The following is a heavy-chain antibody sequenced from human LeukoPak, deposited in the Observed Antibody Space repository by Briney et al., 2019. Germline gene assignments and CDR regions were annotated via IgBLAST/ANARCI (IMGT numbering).Heavy chain of an antibody. CDR2: IYYSGST. V-gene: IGHV4-30-4*01. J-gene: IGHJ6*03. CDR1: GGSISSGDYY. Sequence: SETLSLTCTVSGGSISSGDYYWSWIRQPPGKGLEWIGYIYYSGSTYYNPSLKSRVTISVDRSKNQFSLKLSSVTAADTAVYYCARGSGELLEYYYYYYYMDVWGKGTTVTVSS. D-gene: IGHD1-26*01. CDR3: ARGSGELLEYYYYYYYMDV.